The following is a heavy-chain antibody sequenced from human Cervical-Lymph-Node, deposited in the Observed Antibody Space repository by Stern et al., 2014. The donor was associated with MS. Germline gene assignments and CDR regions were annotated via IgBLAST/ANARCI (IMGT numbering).Heavy chain of an antibody. CDR3: ARDDGDYGDNYYGMDV. J-gene: IGHJ6*02. CDR1: AFTLSSYW. Sequence: EVQLEESGGGLVQPGGSLRLSCAASAFTLSSYWMHWVRQTPGKGLVWVARIDSDGSSIRYADSVKGRFTISRDNAKNTLYLQMNSLRAEDTAVYYCARDDGDYGDNYYGMDVWGQGTTVTVSS. V-gene: IGHV3-74*02. D-gene: IGHD4-17*01. CDR2: IDSDGSSI.